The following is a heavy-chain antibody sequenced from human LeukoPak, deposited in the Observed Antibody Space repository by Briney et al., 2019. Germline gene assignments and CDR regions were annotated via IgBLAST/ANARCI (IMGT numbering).Heavy chain of an antibody. V-gene: IGHV3-21*01. J-gene: IGHJ4*02. Sequence: AGGSLRLSCAASGFTFSSYSMNWVRQAPGKGLEWVSSISSSSSYIYYADSVKGRFTISRDNAKNSLYLQMNSLRAEATAVYYCAKAFDNGDLNYWGQGPLVTVSS. CDR1: GFTFSSYS. CDR3: AKAFDNGDLNY. CDR2: ISSSSSYI. D-gene: IGHD3-10*01.